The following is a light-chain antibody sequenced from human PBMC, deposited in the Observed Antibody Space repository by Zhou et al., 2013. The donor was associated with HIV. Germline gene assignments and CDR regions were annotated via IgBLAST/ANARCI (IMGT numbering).Light chain of an antibody. V-gene: IGKV3-15*01. Sequence: EIVMTQSPATLSLSPGERVTLSCKTSQSVRNDYLAWYQKNRGQAPRLLIYGASTRATGIPARFSGSGSGTEFTLTISSLQSEDFAVYFCQQYNNWLWTFGQGTKVEIK. CDR2: GAS. CDR1: QSVRND. J-gene: IGKJ1*01. CDR3: QQYNNWLWT.